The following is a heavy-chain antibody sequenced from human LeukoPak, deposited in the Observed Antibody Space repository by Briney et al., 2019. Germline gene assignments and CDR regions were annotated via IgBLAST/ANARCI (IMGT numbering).Heavy chain of an antibody. V-gene: IGHV3-23*01. D-gene: IGHD1-1*01. CDR1: GFSFSNYA. Sequence: PGGSLRLSCAASGFSFSNYAMSWLREAPARGPEGVSSMGGGGETFYADSVKGRFTLSRDDSRNTVYLQLNNLRVEDTAIYYCAKANWVSNADAVWWGQGTQVTVSS. CDR2: MGGGGET. J-gene: IGHJ4*02. CDR3: AKANWVSNADAVW.